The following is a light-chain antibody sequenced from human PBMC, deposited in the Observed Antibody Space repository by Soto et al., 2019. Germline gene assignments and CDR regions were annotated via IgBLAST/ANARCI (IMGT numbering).Light chain of an antibody. CDR2: DAS. CDR3: QQRSNLPRT. CDR1: QSVGTY. V-gene: IGKV3-11*01. J-gene: IGKJ1*01. Sequence: DIVLTQSPATLSLSPGERATLSCRASQSVGTYLAWYQQKPGQAPRLLIYDASNRATGVPARFSGSGSGTDFTLTISSLESEFFAVYYCQQRSNLPRTFGQGTKVDIK.